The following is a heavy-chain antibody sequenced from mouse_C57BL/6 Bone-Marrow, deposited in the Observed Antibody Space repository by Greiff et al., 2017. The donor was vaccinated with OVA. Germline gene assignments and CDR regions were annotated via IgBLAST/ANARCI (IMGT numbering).Heavy chain of an antibody. Sequence: VKLMESGPGLVQPSQSLSITCTVSGFSLTSYGVHWVRQSPGKGLEWLGVIWSGGSTDYNAAFISRLSISKDNSKSQVFFKMNSLHADDTAIYYCARNANDSFAYWGQGTLVTVSA. D-gene: IGHD2-4*01. CDR2: IWSGGST. CDR3: ARNANDSFAY. J-gene: IGHJ3*01. V-gene: IGHV2-2*01. CDR1: GFSLTSYG.